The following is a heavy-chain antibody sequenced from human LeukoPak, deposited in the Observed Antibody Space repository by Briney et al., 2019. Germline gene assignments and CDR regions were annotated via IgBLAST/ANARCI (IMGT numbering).Heavy chain of an antibody. CDR1: GFTVSGNY. J-gene: IGHJ4*02. CDR2: MSISGDTI. V-gene: IGHV3-11*01. CDR3: AKDGVASYYFDY. Sequence: GGSLRLSCAASGFTVSGNYMSWVRQAPGKGLEWVSYMSISGDTIFYADSVKGRFTISRDNAKNSLYLQMNSLRAEDTAVYYCAKDGVASYYFDYWGQGTLVTVSS. D-gene: IGHD3-3*01.